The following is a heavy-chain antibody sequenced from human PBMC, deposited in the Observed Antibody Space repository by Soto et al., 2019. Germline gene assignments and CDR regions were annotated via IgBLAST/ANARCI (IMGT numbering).Heavy chain of an antibody. CDR3: AKDSGSSSDLGWFDP. Sequence: GGSLRLSCAASGFTFSSYAMSWVRQAPGKGLEWVSAISGSGGSTYYADSVKGRFTISRDNSKNTLYLQMNSLRAEDTAVYYCAKDSGSSSDLGWFDPWGQGTLVTVSS. D-gene: IGHD6-13*01. V-gene: IGHV3-23*01. CDR1: GFTFSSYA. CDR2: ISGSGGST. J-gene: IGHJ5*02.